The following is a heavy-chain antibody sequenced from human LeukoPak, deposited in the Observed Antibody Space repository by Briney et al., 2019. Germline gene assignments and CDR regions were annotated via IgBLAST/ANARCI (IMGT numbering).Heavy chain of an antibody. J-gene: IGHJ6*02. D-gene: IGHD3-22*01. V-gene: IGHV3-30*04. CDR2: ISYDGSNK. Sequence: GGSLRLSCAASGFTFSSYAMHWVRQAPGKGLEWVAVISYDGSNKYYADSVKGRFTISRDNAKNSLYLQMNSLRDEDTAVYYCARGSHHYDSTRGYYGMDVWGQGTTVTVSS. CDR3: ARGSHHYDSTRGYYGMDV. CDR1: GFTFSSYA.